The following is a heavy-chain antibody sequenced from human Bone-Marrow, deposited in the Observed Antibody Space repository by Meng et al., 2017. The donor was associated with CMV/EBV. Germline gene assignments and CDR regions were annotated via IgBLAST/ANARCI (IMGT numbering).Heavy chain of an antibody. CDR2: IIPIFGTA. CDR1: GYTFTSYG. Sequence: SVKVSCKASGYTFTSYGISWVRQAPGQGLEWMGGIIPIFGTANYAQKFQGRVTITTDESTSTAYMELSSLRSEDTAVYYCARGYNWKRACLDYWGQGTLVTVSS. CDR3: ARGYNWKRACLDY. D-gene: IGHD1-20*01. J-gene: IGHJ4*02. V-gene: IGHV1-69*05.